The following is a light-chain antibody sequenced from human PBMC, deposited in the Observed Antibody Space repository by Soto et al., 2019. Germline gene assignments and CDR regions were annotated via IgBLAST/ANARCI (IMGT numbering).Light chain of an antibody. J-gene: IGKJ4*01. CDR2: GAS. CDR3: QQYGSSPLT. CDR1: QSVSSTY. Sequence: EIVLTQSPGTLSLSPGERATLSCRASQSVSSTYLAWYQQRPGQAPTLLIYGASSRATGIPDRVSGSGSGTDFTLTISRLEPEDFAVYYCQQYGSSPLTFGGGTKVDI. V-gene: IGKV3-20*01.